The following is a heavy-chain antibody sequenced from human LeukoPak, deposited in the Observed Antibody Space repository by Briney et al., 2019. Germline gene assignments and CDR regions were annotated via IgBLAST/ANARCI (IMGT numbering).Heavy chain of an antibody. V-gene: IGHV4-39*01. CDR1: TFSSYW. J-gene: IGHJ4*02. Sequence: TFSSYWMSWVRQAPGKGLEWIGSIYYSGSTYYNPSLKSRVTISVDTSKNQFSLKLSSVTAADTAVYYCARVRRGGDSCFDYWGQGTLVTVSS. D-gene: IGHD3-10*01. CDR3: ARVRRGGDSCFDY. CDR2: IYYSGST.